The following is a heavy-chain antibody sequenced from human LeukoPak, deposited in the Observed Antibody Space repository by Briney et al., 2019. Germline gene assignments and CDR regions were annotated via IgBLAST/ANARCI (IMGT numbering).Heavy chain of an antibody. V-gene: IGHV3-48*01. CDR2: ISSSSTI. D-gene: IGHD1-14*01. J-gene: IGHJ3*02. CDR1: GFTFSSYS. Sequence: GGSLRLSCAASGFTFSSYSMNWVRQAPGKGLEWVSYISSSSTIYYADSVKGRFTISRDNAKNSLYLQMNSLRAEDTAVYYCARWGSRNAFDIWGQGTMVTVSS. CDR3: ARWGSRNAFDI.